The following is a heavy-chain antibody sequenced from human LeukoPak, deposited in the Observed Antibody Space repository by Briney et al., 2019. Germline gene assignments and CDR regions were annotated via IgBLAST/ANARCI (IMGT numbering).Heavy chain of an antibody. Sequence: PSETLSLTCAVYGGSFSGYYWSWIRQPPGKGLEWIGEINHSGSTNYNPSIKSRVTISVDTSKNQFSLKLSSVTAADTAVYYCARGGVLVSGYYYGSGSYEKQRTLRFDYWGQGTLVTVSS. D-gene: IGHD3-10*01. J-gene: IGHJ4*02. V-gene: IGHV4-34*01. CDR2: INHSGST. CDR1: GGSFSGYY. CDR3: ARGGVLVSGYYYGSGSYEKQRTLRFDY.